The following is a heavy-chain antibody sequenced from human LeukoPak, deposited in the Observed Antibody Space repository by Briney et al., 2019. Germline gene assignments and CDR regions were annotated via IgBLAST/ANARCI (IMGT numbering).Heavy chain of an antibody. V-gene: IGHV3-30-3*01. J-gene: IGHJ4*02. CDR1: GFTFDTYA. Sequence: GSLRLSCAGSGFTFDTYAMSWVRQAPGKGLEWVVIISNDGRDKYYADSVMGRFTISRDNSKNTLFPQMNSLRVEDTAVYYCATYEYDFWSGSDDYWGQGTLVTVSS. D-gene: IGHD3-3*01. CDR3: ATYEYDFWSGSDDY. CDR2: ISNDGRDK.